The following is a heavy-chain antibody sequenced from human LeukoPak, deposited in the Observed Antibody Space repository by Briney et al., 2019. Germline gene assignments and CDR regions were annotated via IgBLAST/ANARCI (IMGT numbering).Heavy chain of an antibody. CDR1: EFTFSNYA. Sequence: GVSLRLSCAASEFTFSNYAMLWVREAPGKGRECVSGSAGSGYSTYYALSVKGRFTISRDNSKNTRYLQMNSLRAEDTAVYSCVKGVRMGVTSAFDIWGQGTMVTVSS. D-gene: IGHD1-26*01. V-gene: IGHV3-23*01. J-gene: IGHJ3*02. CDR2: SAGSGYST. CDR3: VKGVRMGVTSAFDI.